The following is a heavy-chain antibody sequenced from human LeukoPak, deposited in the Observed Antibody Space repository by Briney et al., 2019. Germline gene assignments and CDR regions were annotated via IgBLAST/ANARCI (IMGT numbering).Heavy chain of an antibody. D-gene: IGHD1/OR15-1a*01. J-gene: IGHJ4*02. Sequence: SETLSLTCAVSAYSINIGYYWGWIRQPPGRGLGWSVSFYHSGSTYYTSSLKSRITLSVDPSKNQFSLRMSSVTAADTAMYYCASGVGTGPIDYWGQGTLVTVSS. V-gene: IGHV4-38-2*01. CDR3: ASGVGTGPIDY. CDR2: FYHSGST. CDR1: AYSINIGYY.